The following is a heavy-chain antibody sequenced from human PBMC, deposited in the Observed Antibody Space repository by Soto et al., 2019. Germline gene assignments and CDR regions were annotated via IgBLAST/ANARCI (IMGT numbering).Heavy chain of an antibody. CDR3: HRRQRTTYYFFDY. Sequence: SETLSLTCAVYGGSFSGYYWSWIRQPPGKGLEWIGEINHSGSTNYNPSLKSRVTISVDTSKNQFSLKLSSVTAADTAVYYCHRRQRTTYYFFDYWGQGTLVTVSS. D-gene: IGHD3-10*01. J-gene: IGHJ4*02. V-gene: IGHV4-34*01. CDR1: GGSFSGYY. CDR2: INHSGST.